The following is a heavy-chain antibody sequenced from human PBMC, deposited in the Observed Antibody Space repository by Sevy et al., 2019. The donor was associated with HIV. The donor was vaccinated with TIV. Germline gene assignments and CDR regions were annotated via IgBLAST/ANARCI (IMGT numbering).Heavy chain of an antibody. J-gene: IGHJ4*02. V-gene: IGHV4-59*08. CDR2: IYYNGHI. CDR1: GGSITSLY. D-gene: IGHD1-26*01. CDR3: AGENAWGRGYS. Sequence: SETLSLTCTVSGGSITSLYWNWIRRPPGKGLEWIANIYYNGHINYNPSLKSLVTLSLDTSKNQFSLRLSSGTAADTAMYYCAGENAWGRGYSWGQGTLVTVSS.